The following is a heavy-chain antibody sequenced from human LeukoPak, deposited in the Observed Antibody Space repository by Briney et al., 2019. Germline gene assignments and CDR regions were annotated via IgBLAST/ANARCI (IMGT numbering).Heavy chain of an antibody. CDR1: GFTFSNYG. CDR3: AKESLK. Sequence: GGSLRLSCAASGFTFSNYGTSWVRQAPGKGLEWVSAISGSGVTTYYADSVKGRFTISRDNSKHTLYLQMSSLRAEDTAVYYCAKESLKWGQGTLVTVSS. D-gene: IGHD5/OR15-5a*01. CDR2: ISGSGVTT. V-gene: IGHV3-23*01. J-gene: IGHJ1*01.